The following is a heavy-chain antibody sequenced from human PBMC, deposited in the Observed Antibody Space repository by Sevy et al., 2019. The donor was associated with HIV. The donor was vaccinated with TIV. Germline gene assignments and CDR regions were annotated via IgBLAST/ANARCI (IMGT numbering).Heavy chain of an antibody. D-gene: IGHD2-8*02. J-gene: IGHJ6*02. CDR1: GFTLSYAW. CDR3: TTDPIIVLLVTDGMDV. V-gene: IGHV3-15*01. CDR2: IKSNADGGAI. Sequence: GGSLRLSCEASGFTLSYAWMNWVRQAPGKGLEWVGRIKSNADGGAIDYAAPVKGRFTISRDDSKNTLYLKMNSLKIEDTAVYYCTTDPIIVLLVTDGMDVWGQGTTVTVSS.